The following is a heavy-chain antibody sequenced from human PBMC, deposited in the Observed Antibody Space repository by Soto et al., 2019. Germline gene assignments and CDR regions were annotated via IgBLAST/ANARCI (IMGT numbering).Heavy chain of an antibody. Sequence: ASVKVSCKASGYTFTGYYMHWGRQAPGQGLEWMGWINPNSGGTNYAQKFQGRVTMTRDTSISTAYMELSRRRSDDTAVYYCASPIRAWNDYYYYGMDVWGQGTTVTVSS. D-gene: IGHD1-1*01. CDR3: ASPIRAWNDYYYYGMDV. J-gene: IGHJ6*02. CDR2: INPNSGGT. CDR1: GYTFTGYY. V-gene: IGHV1-2*02.